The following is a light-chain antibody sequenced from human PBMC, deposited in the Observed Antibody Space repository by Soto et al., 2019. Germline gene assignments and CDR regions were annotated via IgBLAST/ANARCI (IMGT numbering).Light chain of an antibody. CDR3: QHYGTSRT. CDR1: QSVTSSY. Sequence: EIVLTQSPGTLSLSPGERATLSCRASQSVTSSYLAWYQQKPGQAPRLLIYGASSRATGIPDRFSGGGSGTDFTLTISRLEPEDFAAYYCQHYGTSRTFGRGTKVEIK. J-gene: IGKJ1*01. CDR2: GAS. V-gene: IGKV3-20*01.